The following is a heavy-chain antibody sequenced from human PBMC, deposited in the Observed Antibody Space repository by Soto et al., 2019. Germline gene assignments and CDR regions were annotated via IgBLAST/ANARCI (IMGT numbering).Heavy chain of an antibody. V-gene: IGHV1-69*12. J-gene: IGHJ4*02. CDR3: VRVVAIPGYPDN. CDR1: GGTFSRYA. Sequence: QVQLVQSGAEVRQPASSVKVSCKTSGGTFSRYAISWVRQAPGQGLEWMGGIVPIVDTSTYAQKFQGRVTITAEESTSTVYMELSSLRSDDTAVYYCVRVVAIPGYPDNWGQGTLVTVSS. CDR2: IVPIVDTS. D-gene: IGHD5-12*01.